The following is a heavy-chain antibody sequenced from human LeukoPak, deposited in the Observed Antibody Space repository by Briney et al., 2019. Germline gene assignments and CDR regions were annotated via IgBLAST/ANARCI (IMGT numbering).Heavy chain of an antibody. CDR1: GGSFSGYY. CDR3: ARGILTGYSTFDY. V-gene: IGHV4-34*01. CDR2: INHSGST. J-gene: IGHJ4*02. D-gene: IGHD3-9*01. Sequence: PSETLSLTCAVYGGSFSGYYWSWIRQPPGKGLERIGEINHSGSTNYNPSLKSRVTISVDTSKNQFSLKLSSVTAAGTAVYYCARGILTGYSTFDYWGQGTLVTVSS.